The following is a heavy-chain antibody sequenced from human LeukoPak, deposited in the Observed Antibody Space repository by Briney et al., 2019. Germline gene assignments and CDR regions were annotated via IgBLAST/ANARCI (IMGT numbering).Heavy chain of an antibody. CDR1: GGSISSSSYY. CDR3: ARVTYFDWLLSY. CDR2: IYYSGST. J-gene: IGHJ4*02. V-gene: IGHV4-39*07. D-gene: IGHD3-9*01. Sequence: TSETLSLTCTVSGGSISSSSYYWGWIRQPPGKGLEWIGSIYYSGSTYYNPSLKSRVTISVDTSKNQFSLKLSSVTAADTAVYYCARVTYFDWLLSYWGQGTLVTVSS.